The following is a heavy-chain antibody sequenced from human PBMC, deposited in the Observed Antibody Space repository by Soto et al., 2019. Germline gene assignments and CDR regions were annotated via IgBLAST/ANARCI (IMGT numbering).Heavy chain of an antibody. CDR1: GGTFSSYA. CDR3: ATILTRAPIGAFDI. J-gene: IGHJ3*02. V-gene: IGHV1-69*13. D-gene: IGHD7-27*01. Sequence: GASVKVSCKASGGTFSSYAISWVRQAPGQGLEWMGGITPIFGTANYAQKFQGRVTITADESTSTAYMELSSLRSEDTAVYYCATILTRAPIGAFDIWGQGTMVTVSS. CDR2: ITPIFGTA.